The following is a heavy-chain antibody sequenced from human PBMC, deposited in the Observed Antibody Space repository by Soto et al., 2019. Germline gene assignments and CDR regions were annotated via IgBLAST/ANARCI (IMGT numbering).Heavy chain of an antibody. CDR3: ARESLAAAFDI. CDR1: GYTFTSYY. Sequence: ASVKVSCKASGYTFTSYYIHWVRQAPGQGLEWMGILNPSGGSTTYAQKFQGRVTMTRDTSTSIVYMELSCLRSEDTAVYFCARESLAAAFDIWGQGTLVTVSS. J-gene: IGHJ3*02. CDR2: LNPSGGST. D-gene: IGHD6-25*01. V-gene: IGHV1-46*01.